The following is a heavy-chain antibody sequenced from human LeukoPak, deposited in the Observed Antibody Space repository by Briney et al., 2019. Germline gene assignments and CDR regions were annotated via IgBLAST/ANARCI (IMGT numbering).Heavy chain of an antibody. Sequence: SETLSLTCTVSGGSSTSDPYYWSWVRQHPGKGLEWIGYIYYSGTSYYNPSLKSRTVISVGTSKNQFSLKLVSVTVADTAVYYCASSIVATVFYGMDVWGQGTTVTVSS. CDR3: ASSIVATVFYGMDV. J-gene: IGHJ6*02. CDR2: IYYSGTS. V-gene: IGHV4-31*03. D-gene: IGHD5-12*01. CDR1: GGSSTSDPYY.